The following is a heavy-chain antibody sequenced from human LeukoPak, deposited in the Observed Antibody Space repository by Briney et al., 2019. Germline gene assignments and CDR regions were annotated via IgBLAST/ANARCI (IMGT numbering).Heavy chain of an antibody. CDR1: GFIFSDFW. CDR3: ARDVDRRDDP. V-gene: IGHV3-7*01. Sequence: PGGSLRPSCAASGFIFSDFWMTWVRQAPGKGLEWVANMNQDGNEKRYVDSVKGRFTISRDNAKNLLFLQMNNMRVEDTGVYYCARDVDRRDDPWGQGILVTVSS. CDR2: MNQDGNEK. D-gene: IGHD3-9*01. J-gene: IGHJ5*02.